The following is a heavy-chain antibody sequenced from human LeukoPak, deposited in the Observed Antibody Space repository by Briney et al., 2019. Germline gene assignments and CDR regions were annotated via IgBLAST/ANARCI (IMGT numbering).Heavy chain of an antibody. CDR2: INPNGGTT. D-gene: IGHD6-6*01. Sequence: ASVKVSCKASGYTFISHWMHWMRQAPGQGLEWMGIINPNGGTTIYAQKFQGRVTLTRDMSTSTLYMELSSLRSEDTAVYYCARDSSSSASWWFDPWGKGTLVTVSS. V-gene: IGHV1-46*01. CDR1: GYTFISHW. J-gene: IGHJ5*02. CDR3: ARDSSSSASWWFDP.